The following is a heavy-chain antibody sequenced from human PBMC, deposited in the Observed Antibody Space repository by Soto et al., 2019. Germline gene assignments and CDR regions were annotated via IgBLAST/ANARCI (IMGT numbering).Heavy chain of an antibody. V-gene: IGHV2-5*01. Sequence: QITLNESGQTLVKPTQILTLTCTFSGFSLTTRGVGVGWIRQPPGEALECLALIYWYDDERYSPSLRSRLTLTKDTPKDQVDLTMTYMEPVDTGRYYCSHSYSSSSDDGFEVWCQWIRVSVSS. J-gene: IGHJ3*01. CDR2: IYWYDDE. CDR3: SHSYSSSSDDGFEV. D-gene: IGHD6-6*01. CDR1: GFSLTTRGVG.